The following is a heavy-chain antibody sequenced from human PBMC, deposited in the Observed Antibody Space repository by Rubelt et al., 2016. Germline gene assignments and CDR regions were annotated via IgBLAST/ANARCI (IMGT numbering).Heavy chain of an antibody. V-gene: IGHV1-69*01. CDR1: GGTFSSYA. CDR3: ARGGAAAADDNDAFDL. D-gene: IGHD6-13*01. Sequence: QVQLVQSGAEVKKPGSSVKVSCKASGGTFSSYAISWVRQAPGQGLEWMGGIIPIFGTANYAQKFQGRVTITADESTSTAYMELSSLRSDDTAVYYCARGGAAAADDNDAFDLWGQGTMVTVSS. CDR2: IIPIFGTA. J-gene: IGHJ3*01.